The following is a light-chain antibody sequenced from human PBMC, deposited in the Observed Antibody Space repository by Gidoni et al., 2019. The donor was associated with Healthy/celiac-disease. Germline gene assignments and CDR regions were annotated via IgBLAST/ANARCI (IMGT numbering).Light chain of an antibody. CDR1: QSISSW. CDR2: KAS. J-gene: IGKJ2*01. CDR3: HQYNSYSRT. V-gene: IGKV1-5*03. Sequence: IQMTQSPSTLAASVGERVTITCRAGQSISSWLAWYQQKPGNAPQLLLYKASSLESGVPSRFRGSGSGTAVTLTISSLQPDDFATYYCHQYNSYSRTFGQGTKLEIK.